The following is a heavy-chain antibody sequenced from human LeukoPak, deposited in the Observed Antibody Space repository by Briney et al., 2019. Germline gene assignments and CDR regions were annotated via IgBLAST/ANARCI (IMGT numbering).Heavy chain of an antibody. CDR3: ARSQLAARGYYYYYYMDV. J-gene: IGHJ6*03. CDR2: IIPIFGTA. Sequence: SVKVSCKASGGTFSSYAISWVRQASGQGLEWMGGIIPIFGTANYAQKFQGRVTITTDESTSTAYMELSSLRSEDTAVYYCARSQLAARGYYYYYYMDVWGKGTTVTVSS. D-gene: IGHD6-6*01. CDR1: GGTFSSYA. V-gene: IGHV1-69*05.